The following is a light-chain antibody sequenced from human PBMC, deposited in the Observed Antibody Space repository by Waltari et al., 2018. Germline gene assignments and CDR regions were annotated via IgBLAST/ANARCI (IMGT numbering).Light chain of an antibody. Sequence: QSALTQPASVSGSPGQSITISCTGTSSDVGNYKRFSWYQQHRGKAPKLMIYAVIKRPSGVSDRFSGSKSGDMASLTISGLQPEDEAEYFCSSYAGSSKGVFGGGTKVTVL. CDR2: AVI. CDR3: SSYAGSSKGV. J-gene: IGLJ2*01. CDR1: SSDVGNYKR. V-gene: IGLV2-23*02.